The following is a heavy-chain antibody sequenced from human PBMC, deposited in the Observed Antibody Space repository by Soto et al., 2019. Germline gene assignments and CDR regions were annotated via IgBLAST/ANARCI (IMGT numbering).Heavy chain of an antibody. Sequence: GGSLRLSCAASGFTFSNSDMNWVHQAPGKGLEWVSGVSWNGSRTQYADSVKGRFIISRDKSRNTRYLQTKSLRAGDTAVYFCWGRAITIFGVVICEWFDPWGQGTLVTVSS. J-gene: IGHJ5*02. CDR3: WGRAITIFGVVICEWFDP. CDR2: VSWNGSRT. D-gene: IGHD3-3*01. CDR1: GFTFSNSD. V-gene: IGHV3-35*01.